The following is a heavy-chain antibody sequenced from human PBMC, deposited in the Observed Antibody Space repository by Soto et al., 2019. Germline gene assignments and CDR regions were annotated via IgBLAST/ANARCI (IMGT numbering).Heavy chain of an antibody. J-gene: IGHJ3*02. Sequence: PSETLSLTCTVSGGSTSGYYWSWIRQSPAQGLEWIGNVHDTGRTKYNPSVKGRVTISVDTSKSRISLELTSVTAADTALYFCARDIGKWAFDIWGPGTMVTVSS. D-gene: IGHD2-8*01. CDR3: ARDIGKWAFDI. CDR1: GGSTSGYY. V-gene: IGHV4-59*12. CDR2: VHDTGRT.